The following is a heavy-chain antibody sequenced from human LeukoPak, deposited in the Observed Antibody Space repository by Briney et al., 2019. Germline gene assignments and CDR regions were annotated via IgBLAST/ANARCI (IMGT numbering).Heavy chain of an antibody. CDR1: GFGVTNNY. Sequence: GGSLRLSCAASGFGVTNNYMNWVRQAPGKGLEFVSLIYSVASTYYADSVKGRFTISRDDSKNTVFLQMNSLGPEDTAIYFCTRPHSRGREILNWGQGALVTVSS. J-gene: IGHJ4*02. V-gene: IGHV3-53*01. CDR2: IYSVAST. D-gene: IGHD3-10*01. CDR3: TRPHSRGREILN.